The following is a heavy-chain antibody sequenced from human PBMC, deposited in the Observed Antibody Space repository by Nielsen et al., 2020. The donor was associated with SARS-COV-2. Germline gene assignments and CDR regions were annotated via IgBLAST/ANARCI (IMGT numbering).Heavy chain of an antibody. CDR3: AREFGELWLYGMDV. J-gene: IGHJ6*02. CDR1: GFTFSSHA. D-gene: IGHD3-10*01. Sequence: GESLKISCAASGFTFSSHAMSWVRQAPGKGLEWVSVIYSGGSTYYADSVKGRFTISRHNSKNTLYLQMNSLRAEDTAVYYCAREFGELWLYGMDVWGQGTTVTVSS. CDR2: IYSGGST. V-gene: IGHV3-53*04.